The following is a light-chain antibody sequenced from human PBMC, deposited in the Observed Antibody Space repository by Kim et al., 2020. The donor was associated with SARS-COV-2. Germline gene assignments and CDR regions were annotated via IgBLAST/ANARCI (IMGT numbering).Light chain of an antibody. J-gene: IGKJ1*01. CDR2: WAS. CDR3: QQYCSTPRT. CDR1: QSVLYSSNNKKY. Sequence: DIVMTQSPDSLAVSLGERATINCKSSQSVLYSSNNKKYLAWYQQKPGQPPKLLIYWASTRESGVPDRFSGSGSGTDFTLTISSLQAEDVAVYYCQQYCSTPRTFGQGTKVDIK. V-gene: IGKV4-1*01.